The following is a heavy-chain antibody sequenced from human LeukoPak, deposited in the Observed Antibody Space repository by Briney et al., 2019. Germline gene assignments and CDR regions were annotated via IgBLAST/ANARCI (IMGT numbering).Heavy chain of an antibody. CDR1: GYTLTELS. V-gene: IGHV1-24*01. D-gene: IGHD2-2*01. Sequence: ASVKVSCKVSGYTLTELSMHWVRQAPGKGLEWMGGLDPEDGETIYAQKFQGRVTMTEDTSTDTAYMELSSLRSEDTAVYYCATIVSSTSWEYFQHWGQGTLVTVSS. CDR2: LDPEDGET. J-gene: IGHJ1*01. CDR3: ATIVSSTSWEYFQH.